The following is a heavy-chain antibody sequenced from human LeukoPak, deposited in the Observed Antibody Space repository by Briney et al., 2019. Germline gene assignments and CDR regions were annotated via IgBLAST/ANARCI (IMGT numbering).Heavy chain of an antibody. Sequence: GGSLRLSCAASGFTFSSYAMSWVRQAPGKGLEWVSAISGSGGSTYYADSVKGRFTISRDNTKDSLYLQMNSLRAEDTGVYYCARWNLGSDYWGQGTLVTVSS. CDR3: ARWNLGSDY. V-gene: IGHV3-23*01. D-gene: IGHD1-1*01. CDR2: ISGSGGST. J-gene: IGHJ4*02. CDR1: GFTFSSYA.